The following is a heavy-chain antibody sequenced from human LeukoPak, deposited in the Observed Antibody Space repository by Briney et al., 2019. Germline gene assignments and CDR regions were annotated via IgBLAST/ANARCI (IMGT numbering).Heavy chain of an antibody. J-gene: IGHJ4*02. CDR1: GGSISSSSYY. CDR2: IYYSGST. D-gene: IGHD3-22*01. V-gene: IGHV4-39*07. Sequence: SETLSLTCTVSGGSISSSSYYWGWIRQPPGKGLEWIGSIYYSGSTYYNPSLKSRVTISVDTSKNQFSLKLSSVTAADTAVYYCARAGDYYDSSGYYYWGQGTLVTVSS. CDR3: ARAGDYYDSSGYYY.